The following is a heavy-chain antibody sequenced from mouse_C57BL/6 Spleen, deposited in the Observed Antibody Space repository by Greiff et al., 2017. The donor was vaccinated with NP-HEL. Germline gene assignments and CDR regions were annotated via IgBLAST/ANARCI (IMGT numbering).Heavy chain of an antibody. CDR3: ARKGNYGSLAY. CDR2: IYPGDGDT. J-gene: IGHJ3*01. D-gene: IGHD1-1*01. CDR1: GYAFSSSW. V-gene: IGHV1-82*01. Sequence: QVQLQQSGPELVKPGASVKISCKASGYAFSSSWMNWVKQRPGKGLEWIGRIYPGDGDTNYNGKFKGKATLTADKSSSTAYMQLSSLTSEDSAVYFCARKGNYGSLAYWGQGTLVTVSA.